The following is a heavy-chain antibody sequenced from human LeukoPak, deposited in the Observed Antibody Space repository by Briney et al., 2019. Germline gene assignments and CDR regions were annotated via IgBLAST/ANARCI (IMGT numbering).Heavy chain of an antibody. CDR1: GFTFSSYA. J-gene: IGHJ4*02. V-gene: IGHV3-23*01. Sequence: GGSLRLSCAASGFTFSSYAMSWVRQAPGKGLEWVSAISGSGGSTYYADSVKGRFTISRDNSKNTLYLQMNSLRAEDTAVYYCAKTYYDFWSGYYLGPFDYWGQGTLVTVSS. D-gene: IGHD3-3*01. CDR3: AKTYYDFWSGYYLGPFDY. CDR2: ISGSGGST.